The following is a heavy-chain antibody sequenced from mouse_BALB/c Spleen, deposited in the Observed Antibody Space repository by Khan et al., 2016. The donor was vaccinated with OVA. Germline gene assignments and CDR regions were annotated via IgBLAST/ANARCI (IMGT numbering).Heavy chain of an antibody. Sequence: EVELVVSGGGLVQPGGSLKLSFAASGFTFSSYVMSWVRQTPDKRLELVATINSNGGSTYYPDSVKGRFTISRDNAKNTLYLQMSSLESEDTAMYYCARIAKTINWIHGAALT. J-gene: IGHJ2*01. V-gene: IGHV5-6-3*01. CDR3: ARIAKTIN. CDR2: INSNGGST. CDR1: GFTFSSYV.